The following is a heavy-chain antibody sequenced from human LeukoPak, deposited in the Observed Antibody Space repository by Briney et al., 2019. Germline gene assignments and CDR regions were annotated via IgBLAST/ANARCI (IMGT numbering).Heavy chain of an antibody. J-gene: IGHJ4*02. Sequence: GGSPRLSCAASGFTFSKYTMHWVRQAPSKGLEWVAVISHDGREIYYADSVKGRFTISRDDSMSTMYLQMNSLRAEDTALYYCARGRSDSGAYCYFGSWGQGTPVTVSS. V-gene: IGHV3-30*03. D-gene: IGHD3-22*01. CDR1: GFTFSKYT. CDR3: ARGRSDSGAYCYFGS. CDR2: ISHDGREI.